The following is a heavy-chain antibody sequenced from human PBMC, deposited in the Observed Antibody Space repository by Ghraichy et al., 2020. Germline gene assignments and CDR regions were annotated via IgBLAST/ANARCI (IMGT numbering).Heavy chain of an antibody. CDR1: GFTFSNYG. CDR2: ISYEGSKK. CDR3: AKDENPGYYVSSGYDS. J-gene: IGHJ4*02. Sequence: GGSLRLSCAASGFTFSNYGMHWVRQAPGKGLEWVAVISYEGSKKYYIDSVQGRFTISRDNSKNTLYLQMNSLTTEDTALYYCAKDENPGYYVSSGYDSWGQGTLVTGSS. D-gene: IGHD3-22*01. V-gene: IGHV3-30*18.